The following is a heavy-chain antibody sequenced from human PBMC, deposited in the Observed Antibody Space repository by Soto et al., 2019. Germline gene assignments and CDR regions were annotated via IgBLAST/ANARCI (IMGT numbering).Heavy chain of an antibody. J-gene: IGHJ6*02. Sequence: EVQLVESGGGLVQPGGSLRLSCAASGFTFSSYWMHWVRQVPGKGLVWVSRINSDGSSTTYADSVRGRFTISRDNAKNTLYLQMHSLRADDTAVYYCAIDIVVVVATSDYGMDVWGQGTTVTVSS. D-gene: IGHD2-15*01. CDR1: GFTFSSYW. V-gene: IGHV3-74*01. CDR3: AIDIVVVVATSDYGMDV. CDR2: INSDGSST.